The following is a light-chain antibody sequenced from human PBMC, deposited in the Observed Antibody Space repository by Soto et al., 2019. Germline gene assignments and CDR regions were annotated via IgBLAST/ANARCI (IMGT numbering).Light chain of an antibody. CDR3: QQRSNSFT. CDR2: DAS. V-gene: IGKV3D-20*02. J-gene: IGKJ3*01. CDR1: QSVSSSF. Sequence: EIVLTQSPGTLSLSPGERATLSCRASQSVSSSFLAWYQQKPGQAPRLLIYDASNRATGIPARFSGSGSGTDFTLTIGSLEPEDFAVYYCQQRSNSFTFGPGTKVDNK.